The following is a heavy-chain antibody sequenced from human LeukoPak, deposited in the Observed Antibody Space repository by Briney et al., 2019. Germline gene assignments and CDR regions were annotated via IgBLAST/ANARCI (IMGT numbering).Heavy chain of an antibody. J-gene: IGHJ4*02. V-gene: IGHV1-8*01. CDR3: ARGWVSGANKLLLGWNY. CDR1: GYTFTSYD. Sequence: ASVKVSCKASGYTFTSYDINWVRQATGQGLEWMGSMNPNSGNTGYAQKFQGRVTMTRNTSISTAYMELSSLRSEDTAVYYCARGWVSGANKLLLGWNYWGQGTLVTVSS. CDR2: MNPNSGNT. D-gene: IGHD2-15*01.